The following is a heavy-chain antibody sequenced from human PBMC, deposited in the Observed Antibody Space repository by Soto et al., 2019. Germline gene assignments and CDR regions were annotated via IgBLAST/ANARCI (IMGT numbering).Heavy chain of an antibody. D-gene: IGHD6-13*01. V-gene: IGHV1-18*01. CDR2: ISAYNGNT. CDR3: ARHIPAAGDFDY. J-gene: IGHJ4*02. CDR1: GYTFTSYG. Sequence: ASVKVSCKASGYTFTSYGISWVRQAPGQGLEWVGWISAYNGNTNYAQKLQGRVTMTTDTSTSTAYMELRSLRSDDTAVYYCARHIPAAGDFDYWGQGTLVTVSS.